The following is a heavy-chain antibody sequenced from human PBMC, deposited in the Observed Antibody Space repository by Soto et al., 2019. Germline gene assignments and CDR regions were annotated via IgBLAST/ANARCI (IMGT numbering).Heavy chain of an antibody. CDR3: ARLGYCTNGVCYSLIDY. J-gene: IGHJ4*02. CDR1: GGSISSGGYY. D-gene: IGHD2-8*01. Sequence: QVQLQESGPGLVKPSQTLSLTCTVSGGSISSGGYYWSWIRQHPGKGLEWIGYIYYSGSTYYNPSLKSRVTISVDTSKNQFSLKLSSVTAADTAVYYCARLGYCTNGVCYSLIDYWGQGTLVNVSS. V-gene: IGHV4-31*03. CDR2: IYYSGST.